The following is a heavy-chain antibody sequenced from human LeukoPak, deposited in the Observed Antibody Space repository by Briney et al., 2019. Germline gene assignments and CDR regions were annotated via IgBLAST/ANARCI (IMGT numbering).Heavy chain of an antibody. V-gene: IGHV1-69*13. CDR3: ARNNYYDSSGYFLRAEYFQH. CDR1: GGTFSSYA. CDR2: IIPIIGTA. D-gene: IGHD3-22*01. Sequence: ASVKVSCSASGGTFSSYAISWVRQAPGHGLEWMGGIIPIIGTANYAHKFQGRVTITADEYTSTAYMELSSLRSEDTAVYYCARNNYYDSSGYFLRAEYFQHWGQGTLVTVSS. J-gene: IGHJ1*01.